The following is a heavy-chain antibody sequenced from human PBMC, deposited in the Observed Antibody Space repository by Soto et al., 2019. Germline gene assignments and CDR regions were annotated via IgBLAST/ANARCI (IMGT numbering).Heavy chain of an antibody. V-gene: IGHV1-69*06. CDR1: GGSFSSDA. CDR2: IIPMFDTT. D-gene: IGHD2-15*01. J-gene: IGHJ4*02. Sequence: SVKVSCKASGGSFSSDAITWVRQAPGQGLEWIGEIIPMFDTTNYAPEFQGRVTITADTATTTVYMEVNRLTPDDTAVYYCAREVVAETTLGYFDFWGQGALVTVSS. CDR3: AREVVAETTLGYFDF.